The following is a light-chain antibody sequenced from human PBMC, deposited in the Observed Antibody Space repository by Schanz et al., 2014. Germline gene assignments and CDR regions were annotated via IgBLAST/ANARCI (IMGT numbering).Light chain of an antibody. J-gene: IGLJ2*01. Sequence: QSVLTQPPSVSGAPGQRVTISCTGSSSNIGAPYDVHWYQQLPGTAPKLLIFANHNRASGVPDRFSGSKSGASASLAITGLQAEDEADYYCAAWDDSLSGLVFGGGTKLTVL. V-gene: IGLV1-40*01. CDR2: ANH. CDR1: SSNIGAPYD. CDR3: AAWDDSLSGLV.